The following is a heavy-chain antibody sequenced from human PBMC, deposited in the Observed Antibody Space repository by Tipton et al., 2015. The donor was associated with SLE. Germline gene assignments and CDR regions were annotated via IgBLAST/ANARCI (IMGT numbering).Heavy chain of an antibody. V-gene: IGHV3-21*04. CDR1: GFTFSSYS. D-gene: IGHD2-8*01. CDR3: AKDIMGGPYWYFDF. CDR2: ISSSSSYI. J-gene: IGHJ2*01. Sequence: SLRLSCAASGFTFSSYSMNWVRQAPGKGLEWVSSISSSSSYIYYADSVKGRFTISRDNAKNSLYLQMNSLRADDSAVYYCAKDIMGGPYWYFDFWGRGTLVIVSS.